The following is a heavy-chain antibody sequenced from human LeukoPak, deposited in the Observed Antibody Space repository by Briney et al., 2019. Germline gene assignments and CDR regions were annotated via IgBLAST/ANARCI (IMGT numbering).Heavy chain of an antibody. CDR2: IRSKAYGGTT. V-gene: IGHV3-49*03. CDR3: SSRYYYDSSGYSTYYYYYYYMDV. CDR1: GFTFGDYA. J-gene: IGHJ6*03. Sequence: GGSLRLSCTASGFTFGDYAMSWFRQAPGKGLEWVGFIRSKAYGGTTEYAASVKGRFTISRDDSKSIAYLQMNSLKTEDTAVYYCSSRYYYDSSGYSTYYYYYYYMDVWGKGTTVTVSS. D-gene: IGHD3-22*01.